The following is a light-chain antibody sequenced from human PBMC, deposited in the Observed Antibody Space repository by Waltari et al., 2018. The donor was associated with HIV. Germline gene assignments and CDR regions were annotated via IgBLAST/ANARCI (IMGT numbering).Light chain of an antibody. CDR3: QQSYNTPVT. V-gene: IGKV1-39*01. CDR2: AAS. CDR1: QPIGKY. Sequence: DIHLTQSPSSLAASVGDTVIVTCRASQPIGKYLTWYQVKPGKAPKLLVYAASSMQFGVPPRVSGSGSGTHFTLTVSSLQDDDFAIYYCQQSYNTPVTFGGGTTLEIK. J-gene: IGKJ4*01.